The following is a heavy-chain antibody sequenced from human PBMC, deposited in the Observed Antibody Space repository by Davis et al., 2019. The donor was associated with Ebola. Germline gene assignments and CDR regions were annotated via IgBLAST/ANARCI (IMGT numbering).Heavy chain of an antibody. CDR1: GGSISSYY. D-gene: IGHD4-23*01. Sequence: PSETLSLTCTVSGGSISSYYWSWIRQPPGKGLEWIGYIYYSGSTNYNPSLKSRVTISVDTSKNQFSLKLSSVTAADTAVYYCARFTVVSIFDYWGQGTLVTVSS. CDR3: ARFTVVSIFDY. J-gene: IGHJ4*02. V-gene: IGHV4-59*01. CDR2: IYYSGST.